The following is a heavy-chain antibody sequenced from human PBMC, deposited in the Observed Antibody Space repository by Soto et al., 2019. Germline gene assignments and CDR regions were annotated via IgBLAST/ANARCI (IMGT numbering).Heavy chain of an antibody. CDR2: INNDGSST. Sequence: EVQLVESGGGLDQPGGSLRLSCAASGFTFSSYWMHRVRQAQEKALVWVPRINNDGSSTRYADSVKGRFTISRDNAKNTLYLQMNSLRAEDTAVYYCARGGVGRYCSSTSCYTWVFHYWGQGTLVTVSS. J-gene: IGHJ4*02. CDR3: ARGGVGRYCSSTSCYTWVFHY. D-gene: IGHD2-2*02. V-gene: IGHV3-74*01. CDR1: GFTFSSYW.